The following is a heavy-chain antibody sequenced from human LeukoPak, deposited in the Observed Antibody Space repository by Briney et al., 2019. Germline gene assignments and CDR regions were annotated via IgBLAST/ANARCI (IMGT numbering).Heavy chain of an antibody. CDR1: GGSIRSYY. D-gene: IGHD1-26*01. J-gene: IGHJ4*02. CDR3: ARYSGRAAGQHRFIDY. Sequence: SGTLSLTCTVSGGSIRSYYWSWIRQPPAKGLEWVGDIYYSGCTNYNPSLKSRVPISVDTSKNQLSLKLRSVPAADTAVYYCARYSGRAAGQHRFIDYWGQGTLVTVSS. V-gene: IGHV4-59*01. CDR2: IYYSGCT.